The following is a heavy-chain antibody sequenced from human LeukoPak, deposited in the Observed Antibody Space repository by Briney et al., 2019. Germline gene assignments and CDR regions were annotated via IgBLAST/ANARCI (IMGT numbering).Heavy chain of an antibody. Sequence: ASVKVCCKASGHTFAGYYLDWVRQAPGQGLEWMGWINPNSGGTNYALKFQGRVTMTRDTSITTAYMEQTRLRCDDTAVFYCAREGGTAGLDYWGQGTLVTVSS. CDR3: AREGGTAGLDY. CDR1: GHTFAGYY. CDR2: INPNSGGT. J-gene: IGHJ4*02. D-gene: IGHD1-1*01. V-gene: IGHV1-2*02.